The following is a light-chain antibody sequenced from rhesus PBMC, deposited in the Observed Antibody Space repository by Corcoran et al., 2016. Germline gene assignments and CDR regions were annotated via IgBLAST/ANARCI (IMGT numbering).Light chain of an antibody. Sequence: DIQMTQSPSFLSASVGDRVTITCRASQGISSYLAWYQQKPGKAPKLLIHKASTLQSGVPSRFSGSGSGTDFTLTISSLQPEDFATYYCQQRNSYPLTFGGGTKVEIK. CDR2: KAS. J-gene: IGKJ4*01. V-gene: IGKV1-25*01. CDR1: QGISSY. CDR3: QQRNSYPLT.